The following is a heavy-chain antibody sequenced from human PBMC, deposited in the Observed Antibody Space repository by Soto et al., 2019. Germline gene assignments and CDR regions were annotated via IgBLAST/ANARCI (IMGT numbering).Heavy chain of an antibody. CDR1: GFTFSSSW. Sequence: GGSLRLSCAASGFTFSSSWMHWVRQAPGKGLVWVSRINSVASTTNYADSVKGRFTISRDNAKNTLYLHMDSLTADDTAVYYCARGPTGWFGYDYWGQGTLVTVSS. V-gene: IGHV3-74*01. D-gene: IGHD3-10*01. CDR3: ARGPTGWFGYDY. CDR2: INSVASTT. J-gene: IGHJ4*02.